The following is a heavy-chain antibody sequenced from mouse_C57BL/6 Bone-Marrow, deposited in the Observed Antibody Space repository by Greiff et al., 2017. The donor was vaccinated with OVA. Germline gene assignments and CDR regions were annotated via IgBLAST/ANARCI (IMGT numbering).Heavy chain of an antibody. V-gene: IGHV7-1*01. CDR2: SRNKANDYTT. J-gene: IGHJ2*01. Sequence: EVMLVESGGGLVQSGRSLRLSCATSGFTFSDFYMEWVRQAPGKGLEWIAASRNKANDYTTEYSASVKGRFIVSRDTSQSILYLQMNALRAEDTAIYYCARENDYWGQGTTLTVSS. CDR1: GFTFSDFY. CDR3: ARENDY.